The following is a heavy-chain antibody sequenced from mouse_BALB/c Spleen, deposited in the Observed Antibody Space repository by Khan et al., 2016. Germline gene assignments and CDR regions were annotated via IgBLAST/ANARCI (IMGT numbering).Heavy chain of an antibody. J-gene: IGHJ3*01. Sequence: QVQLQQSGPEEVRPGVSEKLSCKGSGYALTDYAIHWVKQSHAKSLEWIGVISTYTGHTNYNQKFKGKATMTADNFSSTGFMELVSSTSEDSAIHYWSRSRDWDWCADWGQGTLGTVSA. V-gene: IGHV1S137*01. CDR2: ISTYTGHT. D-gene: IGHD4-1*01. CDR1: GYALTDYA. CDR3: SRSRDWDWCAD.